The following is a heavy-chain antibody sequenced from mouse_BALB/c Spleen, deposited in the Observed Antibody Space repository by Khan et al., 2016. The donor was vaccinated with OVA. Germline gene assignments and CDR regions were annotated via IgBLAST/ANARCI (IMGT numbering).Heavy chain of an antibody. CDR1: GFNIKDTY. D-gene: IGHD1-2*01. CDR3: ARTEIQYYGACTMDY. J-gene: IGHJ4*01. Sequence: VQLQQSGAELVKPGASVKLSCTASGFNIKDTYMHWVKQRPEQGLEWIGRIDPATGNIKYDPTFQGKATISADTSSNTAFLHLSSLTSEDTAVYYCARTEIQYYGACTMDYWGQRTSVTVSS. CDR2: IDPATGNI. V-gene: IGHV14-3*02.